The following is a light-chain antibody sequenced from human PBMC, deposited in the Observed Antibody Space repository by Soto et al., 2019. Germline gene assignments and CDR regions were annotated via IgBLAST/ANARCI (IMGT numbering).Light chain of an antibody. CDR1: SSDIGDSNY. CDR3: SSFRSSSTSYV. Sequence: QSALTQPASVSGSPVQSITISCTRTSSDIGDSNYVSWYQQHPGKAPKLVIYDVSNRPSGVSNRFSGSKSANTASLTISGLQAEDEADYYCSSFRSSSTSYVFGTGTKVTVL. V-gene: IGLV2-14*03. J-gene: IGLJ1*01. CDR2: DVS.